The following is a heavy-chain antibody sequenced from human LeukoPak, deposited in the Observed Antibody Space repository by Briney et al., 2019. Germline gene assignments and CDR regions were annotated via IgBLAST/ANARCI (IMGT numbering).Heavy chain of an antibody. CDR1: GFTFSSYT. CDR2: ISGSGGST. Sequence: GGSLRLSCAASGFTFSSYTMSWVHQAPGKGLEWVSGISGSGGSTYYADSVKGRFTISRDNSKNTPYLQMNSLRAEDTAVYYCAKDRCYDSSGPSDYWGQGTLVTVSS. D-gene: IGHD3-22*01. V-gene: IGHV3-23*01. J-gene: IGHJ4*02. CDR3: AKDRCYDSSGPSDY.